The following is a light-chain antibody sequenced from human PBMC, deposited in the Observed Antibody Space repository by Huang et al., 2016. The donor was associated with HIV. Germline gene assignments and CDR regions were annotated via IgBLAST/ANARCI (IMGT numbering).Light chain of an antibody. Sequence: DIVMTQSPLSLPVTPGEPASISCRSSQGLFHSNGNNYVDWYLQKPGQSPQLLIYLGSNRAAGVPDRFSGSGSGTDFTLKISRVEAEDVGVYYCMQGLQVPLTFGGGTKVEIK. CDR3: MQGLQVPLT. CDR2: LGS. CDR1: QGLFHSNGNNY. J-gene: IGKJ4*01. V-gene: IGKV2-28*01.